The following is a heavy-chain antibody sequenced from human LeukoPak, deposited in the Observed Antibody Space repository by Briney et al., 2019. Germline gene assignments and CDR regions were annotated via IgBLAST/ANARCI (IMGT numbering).Heavy chain of an antibody. CDR3: ARNNAEDYFDY. J-gene: IGHJ4*02. CDR2: IYYSGNT. Sequence: SETLCLTCTVSGGSISGDYWSWVRQPPGKGLECIGYIYYSGNTNYNPSLKSRVTISLDTSKNQFSLKLSSVTAADTAVYYCARNNAEDYFDYWGQGTLVTVSS. CDR1: GGSISGDY. D-gene: IGHD2-8*01. V-gene: IGHV4-59*01.